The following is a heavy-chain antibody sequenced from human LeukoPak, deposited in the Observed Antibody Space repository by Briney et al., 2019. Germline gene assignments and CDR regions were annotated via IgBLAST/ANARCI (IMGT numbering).Heavy chain of an antibody. J-gene: IGHJ6*02. V-gene: IGHV3-7*01. CDR2: IKQDGSEK. Sequence: GGSLRLSCAASGFTFSSYWMRWVRQAPGKGLEWVANIKQDGSEKNYVDSVKGRFTISRDNAKSSLYLRMNSLRAEDTAVYYCAREGHYFAMDVCGQGTTVTVSS. CDR3: AREGHYFAMDV. CDR1: GFTFSSYW.